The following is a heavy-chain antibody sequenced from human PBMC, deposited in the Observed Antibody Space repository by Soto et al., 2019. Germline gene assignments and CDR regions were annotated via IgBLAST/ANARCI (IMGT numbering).Heavy chain of an antibody. D-gene: IGHD5-12*01. J-gene: IGHJ4*02. CDR2: ISYRGDT. Sequence: QVQLQESGPGLVKPSQTLALTCTVSGDSISNSDYYWSWIRQPPGQGLEWIGYISYRGDTYYNPSLKSRVTISVDTSKNQFSLKLRSVTAADTAVYYCAGRDGFNYPYFDYWGQGTLVTVSS. CDR3: AGRDGFNYPYFDY. V-gene: IGHV4-30-4*01. CDR1: GDSISNSDYY.